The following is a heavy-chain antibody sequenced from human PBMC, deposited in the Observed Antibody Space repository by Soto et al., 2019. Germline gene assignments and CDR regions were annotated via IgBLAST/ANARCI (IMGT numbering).Heavy chain of an antibody. CDR2: ISYSGST. CDR3: ARADPDASVGY. V-gene: IGHV4-59*01. Sequence: TLSLTCTVSGGSMSSYYWTWLRQSPGRGLEWIGYISYSGSTYYNPTLKSRVTISADTSKSQFSLRMNSMIAADTAVYYCARADPDASVGYWGQGTLVTVSS. CDR1: GGSMSSYY. D-gene: IGHD2-15*01. J-gene: IGHJ4*02.